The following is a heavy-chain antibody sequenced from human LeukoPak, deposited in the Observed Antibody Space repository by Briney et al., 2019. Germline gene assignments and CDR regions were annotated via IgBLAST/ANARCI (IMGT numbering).Heavy chain of an antibody. CDR1: GYSFADYY. CDR3: ARDLTHRRNYDNSGYQIVPAF. CDR2: IKPNSGYT. V-gene: IGHV1-2*02. J-gene: IGHJ4*02. Sequence: ASVKVSCKASGYSFADYYMHWVRQAPGQGLEWMGWIKPNSGYTRSAQKFQGRVTMTTDTSTSTAYMELRSLRSDDTAVYYCARDLTHRRNYDNSGYQIVPAFWGQGTLVTVSS. D-gene: IGHD3-22*01.